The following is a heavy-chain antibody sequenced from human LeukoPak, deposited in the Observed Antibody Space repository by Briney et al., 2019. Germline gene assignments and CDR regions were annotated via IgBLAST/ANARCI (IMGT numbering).Heavy chain of an antibody. J-gene: IGHJ4*02. CDR2: IYYSGST. CDR1: GGSISSNY. D-gene: IGHD2-15*01. CDR3: AREECSGWNCGHFDY. V-gene: IGHV4-59*01. Sequence: SETLSLTCTVSGGSISSNYWRWIRQPPGMGLEWIGCIYYSGSTNYNPSLKSRVTISVDTSKNRFSLKLSSVTAADPAVYYCAREECSGWNCGHFDYWGQGTLVTVSS.